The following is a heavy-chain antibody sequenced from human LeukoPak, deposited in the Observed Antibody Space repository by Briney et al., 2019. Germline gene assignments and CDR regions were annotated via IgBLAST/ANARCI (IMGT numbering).Heavy chain of an antibody. CDR2: IYNNGST. V-gene: IGHV4-59*01. CDR3: ARDAGYYYDSRGYYNEGPGFFDY. J-gene: IGHJ4*02. Sequence: SETLSLTRTVSGGSISIYYWSWIRQPPGKGPEWIGYIYNNGSTNSSPSLKSRVTISLDTSMNQFSLKLSSVTAADTAVYYCARDAGYYYDSRGYYNEGPGFFDYWGQGTLVAVSS. CDR1: GGSISIYY. D-gene: IGHD3-22*01.